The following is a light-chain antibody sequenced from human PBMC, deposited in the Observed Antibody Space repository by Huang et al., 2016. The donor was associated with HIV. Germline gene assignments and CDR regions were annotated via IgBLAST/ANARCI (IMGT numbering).Light chain of an antibody. CDR3: LQTYNTPPT. J-gene: IGKJ1*01. Sequence: DIQMTQSPSSLSASVGDRVIITCRESESISNYLNWFQQKPGKAPKLLIYGASSLRIGVPSRFSGSASETDFTLTISSLQPEDFASYYCLQTYNTPPTFGQGTRLEI. V-gene: IGKV1-39*01. CDR1: ESISNY. CDR2: GAS.